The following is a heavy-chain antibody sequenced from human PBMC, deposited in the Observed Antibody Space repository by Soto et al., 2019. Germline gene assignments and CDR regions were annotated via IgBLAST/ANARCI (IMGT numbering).Heavy chain of an antibody. CDR3: ARDNWDDY. D-gene: IGHD7-27*01. CDR2: IKQDGSEE. V-gene: IGHV3-7*01. J-gene: IGHJ4*02. CDR1: GFTFSNYW. Sequence: EVQLVESGGGLVQPGGSLRLSCAASGFTFSNYWMSWVRQAPGKGLEWVANIKQDGSEEYYVDSVKGRFTISRDNAKNSLFLQMNSLRVEDTAVYYCARDNWDDYWGQGTLVTVSS.